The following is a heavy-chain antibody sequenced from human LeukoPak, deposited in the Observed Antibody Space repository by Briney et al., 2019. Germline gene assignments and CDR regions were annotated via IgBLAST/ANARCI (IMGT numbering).Heavy chain of an antibody. V-gene: IGHV1-69*05. D-gene: IGHD2-2*01. CDR2: IIPIFGTA. CDR3: ARGVGSIVVVPAAMIAFDI. Sequence: ASVTVSCKASGGTFSSYAISWVRQAPGQGLEWMGGIIPIFGTANYAQKFKGRVTITTDESTSTAYMELSSLRSEDTAVYYCARGVGSIVVVPAAMIAFDIWGQGTMVTVSS. CDR1: GGTFSSYA. J-gene: IGHJ3*02.